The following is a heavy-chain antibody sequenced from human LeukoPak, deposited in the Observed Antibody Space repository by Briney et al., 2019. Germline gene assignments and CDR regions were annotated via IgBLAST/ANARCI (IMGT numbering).Heavy chain of an antibody. J-gene: IGHJ4*02. CDR3: ARDFDYFDY. CDR2: IYTSGST. CDR1: GGSFSGYY. Sequence: SETLSLTCAVYGGSFSGYYWSWIRQPAGKGLEWIGRIYTSGSTNYNPSLKSRVTISVDTSKNQFSLKLSSVTAADTAVYYCARDFDYFDYWGQGTLVTVSS. V-gene: IGHV4-4*07. D-gene: IGHD3-3*01.